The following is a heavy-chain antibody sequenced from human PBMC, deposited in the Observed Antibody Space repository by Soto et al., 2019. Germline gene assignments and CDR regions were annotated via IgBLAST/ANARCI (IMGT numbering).Heavy chain of an antibody. CDR3: ARCPNYVPPYYYYYYMDV. V-gene: IGHV3-11*01. J-gene: IGHJ6*03. D-gene: IGHD4-4*01. CDR2: ISSSGSTI. CDR1: GFTFSDCY. Sequence: QVQLVESGGGLVKPGGSLRLSCAASGFTFSDCYMSWIRQAPGKGLEWVSYISSSGSTIYYADSVKGRFTISRDNAKNSLYLQMNSLRAEDTAVYYCARCPNYVPPYYYYYYMDVWGKGTTVTVSS.